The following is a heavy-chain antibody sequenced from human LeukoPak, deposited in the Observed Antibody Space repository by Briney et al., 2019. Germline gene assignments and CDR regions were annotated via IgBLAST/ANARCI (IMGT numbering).Heavy chain of an antibody. D-gene: IGHD3-3*01. J-gene: IGHJ6*03. CDR2: ISSSSTYI. Sequence: GGSLRLSCAASGFTFSSYSMNWVRQAPGKRLEWVSFISSSSTYIYYADSMKGRFTISRDDAKSSLYLQMNSLRAEDTAVYYCARAPAMILRPNYMDVWGKGTTVTVSS. CDR3: ARAPAMILRPNYMDV. CDR1: GFTFSSYS. V-gene: IGHV3-21*01.